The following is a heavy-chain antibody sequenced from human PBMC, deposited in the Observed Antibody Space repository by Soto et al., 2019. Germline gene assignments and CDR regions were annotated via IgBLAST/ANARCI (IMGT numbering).Heavy chain of an antibody. J-gene: IGHJ6*02. CDR1: GGSISSYY. CDR3: AREEGGYYYYAMDV. D-gene: IGHD3-16*01. CDR2: IYYSGST. Sequence: SETLSLTCTVSGGSISSYYWSWIRQPPGKGLEWIGYIYYSGSTNYNPSLKSRVTISVDTSKNQFSLNPSSVTAADTAVYFCAREEGGYYYYAMDVWGQGTTVTVSS. V-gene: IGHV4-59*01.